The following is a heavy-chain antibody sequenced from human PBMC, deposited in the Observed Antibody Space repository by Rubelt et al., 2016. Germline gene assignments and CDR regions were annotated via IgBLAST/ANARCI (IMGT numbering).Heavy chain of an antibody. V-gene: IGHV4-59*09. Sequence: IYYSGSTNYNPSLKSRVTISVDTSKNQFSLKLSSVTAADTAVYYCARGSIATTPFDYWGQGTLVTVSS. D-gene: IGHD1-1*01. CDR3: ARGSIATTPFDY. CDR2: IYYSGST. J-gene: IGHJ4*02.